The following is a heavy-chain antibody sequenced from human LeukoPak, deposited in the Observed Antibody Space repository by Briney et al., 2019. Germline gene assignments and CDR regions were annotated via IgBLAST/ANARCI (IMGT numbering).Heavy chain of an antibody. CDR1: GGTFSSYA. CDR3: AREIERAFDI. V-gene: IGHV1-69*13. Sequence: ASVKVSCKASGGTFSSYAISWVRQAPGQGLEWMGEIIPIFGTANYAQKFQGRVTITADESTSTAYMELSSLRSEDTAVYYCAREIERAFDIWGQGTMVTVSS. CDR2: IIPIFGTA. J-gene: IGHJ3*02.